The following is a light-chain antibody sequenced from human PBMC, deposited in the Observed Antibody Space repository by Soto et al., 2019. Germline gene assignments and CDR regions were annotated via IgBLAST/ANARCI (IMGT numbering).Light chain of an antibody. CDR1: SSNIGNNY. J-gene: IGLJ3*02. V-gene: IGLV1-51*02. CDR3: GTWDISLSLWV. Sequence: QLVLTQPPSVSAAPGQKVTISCSGSSSNIGNNYVSWYQHLPETAPKLLIYENNKRPSGIPDRFSGSKSGTSATLGITGLQTGDEADYYCGTWDISLSLWVFGGGTQLTVL. CDR2: ENN.